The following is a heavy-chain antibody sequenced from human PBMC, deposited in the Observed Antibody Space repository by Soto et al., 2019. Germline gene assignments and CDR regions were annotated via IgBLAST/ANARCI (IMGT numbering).Heavy chain of an antibody. V-gene: IGHV4-34*01. CDR1: GGSCSGYY. D-gene: IGHD6-19*01. J-gene: IGHJ5*02. CDR2: INHSGST. CDR3: ARGLYTSGRYNWFDP. Sequence: SETLSLTGAVYGGSCSGYYWSWIREPPGKGLEWIGEINHSGSTNYNPSLKSRVTISVDTSKNQFSLKLSSVTAADTAAYYCARGLYTSGRYNWFDPWGQGILVTVSS.